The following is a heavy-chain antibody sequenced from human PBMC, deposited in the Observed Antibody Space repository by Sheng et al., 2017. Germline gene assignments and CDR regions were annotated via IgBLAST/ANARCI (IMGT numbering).Heavy chain of an antibody. J-gene: IGHJ1*01. Sequence: QVQLQQWGAGLLKPSETLSLTCAVYGGSFSGYYWSWIRQPPGKGLEWIGEINHSGSTNYNPSLKSRVTISVDTSKNQFSLKLSSVTAADTAVYYCARSSRQRWPVTPNFEYFQHWGQGTLVTVSS. CDR1: GGSFSGYY. CDR2: INHSGST. D-gene: IGHD4-4*01. CDR3: ARSSRQRWPVTPNFEYFQH. V-gene: IGHV4-34*01.